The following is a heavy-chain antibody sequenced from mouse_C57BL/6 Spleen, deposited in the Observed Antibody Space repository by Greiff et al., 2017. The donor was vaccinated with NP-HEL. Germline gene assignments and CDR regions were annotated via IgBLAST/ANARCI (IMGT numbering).Heavy chain of an antibody. D-gene: IGHD2-4*01. CDR2: IRSKSNNYAT. V-gene: IGHV10-1*01. J-gene: IGHJ3*01. Sequence: EVKLVESGGGLVQPKGSLKLSCAASGFSFNTYAMNWVRQAPGKGLEWVARIRSKSNNYATYYADSVKDRFTISRDDSESMLYLQMNNLKTEDTAMYYCVRPSHYDYDEFAYWGQGTLVTVSA. CDR1: GFSFNTYA. CDR3: VRPSHYDYDEFAY.